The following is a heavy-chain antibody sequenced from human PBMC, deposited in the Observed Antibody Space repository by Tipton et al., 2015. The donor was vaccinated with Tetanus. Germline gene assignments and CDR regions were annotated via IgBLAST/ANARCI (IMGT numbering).Heavy chain of an antibody. CDR2: IYFSGST. CDR3: AKLIRVRARGITLVVLDPPGYLNY. J-gene: IGHJ4*02. D-gene: IGHD3-16*01. V-gene: IGHV4-39*01. Sequence: TLSLTCTVSGASISNSSSYWGWIRQSPGKGLEWIGNIYFSGSTYYNPSLKSRVTISVATSKNQFSLRLNSVTAADTAVYYCAKLIRVRARGITLVVLDPPGYLNYWGQGALVTVS. CDR1: GASISNSSSY.